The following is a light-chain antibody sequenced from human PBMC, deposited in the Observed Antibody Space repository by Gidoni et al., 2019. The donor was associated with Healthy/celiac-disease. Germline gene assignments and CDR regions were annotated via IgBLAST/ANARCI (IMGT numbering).Light chain of an antibody. Sequence: EIVLTQSPATLSLSPGERATLPCRARQGVSSYLAWYQQKPGQAPRLLLYDASNRATGIPARFRGRGFWTGFTLTIRRLKPEDFAVYYCQQRSNWPALTFGGGTKVEIK. J-gene: IGKJ4*01. CDR3: QQRSNWPALT. CDR1: QGVSSY. V-gene: IGKV3-11*01. CDR2: DAS.